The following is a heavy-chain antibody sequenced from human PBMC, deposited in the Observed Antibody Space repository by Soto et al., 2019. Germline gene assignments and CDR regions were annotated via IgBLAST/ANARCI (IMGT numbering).Heavy chain of an antibody. CDR3: ARDPSRDILTGFHWFDP. V-gene: IGHV1-2*04. CDR1: GYTFTGYY. Sequence: ASVKVSCKASGYTFTGYYMHWVRQAHEQGLEWMGWINPNSGGTNYAQKFQGWVTMTRDTSISTAYMELSRLRSDDTAVYYCARDPSRDILTGFHWFDPWGQGTLVTVSS. J-gene: IGHJ5*02. CDR2: INPNSGGT. D-gene: IGHD3-9*01.